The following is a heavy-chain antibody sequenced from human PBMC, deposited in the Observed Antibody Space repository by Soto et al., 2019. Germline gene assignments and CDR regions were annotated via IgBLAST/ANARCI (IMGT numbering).Heavy chain of an antibody. V-gene: IGHV3-49*03. CDR2: IRSKAYGGTT. Sequence: PGGSLRLSCTASGFTFGDYAMSWFRQAPGKGLEWVGFIRSKAYGGTTEYAASVKGRFTISRDDSNSIAYLQMNSLKTEDTAVYYCTRGAVVVVVAALPAHAFDIWGQGTMVTVSS. CDR3: TRGAVVVVVAALPAHAFDI. J-gene: IGHJ3*02. D-gene: IGHD2-15*01. CDR1: GFTFGDYA.